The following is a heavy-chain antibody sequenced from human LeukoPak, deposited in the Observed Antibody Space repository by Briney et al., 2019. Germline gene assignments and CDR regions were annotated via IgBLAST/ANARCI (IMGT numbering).Heavy chain of an antibody. J-gene: IGHJ4*02. CDR2: IKSKTDGGTT. V-gene: IGHV3-15*01. CDR1: GFTFSNAW. CDR3: TTEGGWSFYFDY. Sequence: NPGGSLRLSCAASGFTFSNAWMSGVRQAPGKGLEWVGRIKSKTDGGTTDYAAPVKGRFTISRDDSKNTLYLQMNSLKTEDTAVYYCTTEGGWSFYFDYWGQGTLVTVSS. D-gene: IGHD2-15*01.